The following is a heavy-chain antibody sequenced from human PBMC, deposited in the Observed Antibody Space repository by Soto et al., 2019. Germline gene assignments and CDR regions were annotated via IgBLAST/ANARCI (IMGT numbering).Heavy chain of an antibody. CDR1: GFTFSSCG. V-gene: IGHV3-33*01. CDR3: ARDNDSSGYAAFDI. J-gene: IGHJ3*02. CDR2: IWYDGSNK. D-gene: IGHD3-22*01. Sequence: PGGSLRLSCAASGFTFSSCGMHWVRQARGKGLEWVAVIWYDGSNKYYADSAKGRFTISRDNSKNTLYLQMNSLRAEDTAVYYCARDNDSSGYAAFDIWGQGTMVTVSS.